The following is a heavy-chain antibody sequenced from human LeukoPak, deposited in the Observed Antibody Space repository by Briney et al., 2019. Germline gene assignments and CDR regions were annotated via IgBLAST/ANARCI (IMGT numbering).Heavy chain of an antibody. CDR3: ARDGLAAATLHWCFDL. V-gene: IGHV3-21*01. D-gene: IGHD2-15*01. J-gene: IGHJ2*01. CDR1: GFTFSSYS. CDR2: ISSSSSYI. Sequence: PGGSLRLSCAASGFTFSSYSMNWVRQAPGKGLEGVSSISSSSSYIYYADSVEGRFTISRDNARNSLYLQMNSLRAEDTAVYYCARDGLAAATLHWCFDLWGRGTLVTVSS.